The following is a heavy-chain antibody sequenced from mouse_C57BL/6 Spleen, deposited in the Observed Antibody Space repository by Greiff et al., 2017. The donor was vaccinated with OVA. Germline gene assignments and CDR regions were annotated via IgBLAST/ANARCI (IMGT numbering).Heavy chain of an antibody. CDR3: ARDALFMDY. CDR1: GFTFSDFY. CDR2: SRNKANDYTT. D-gene: IGHD6-1*01. V-gene: IGHV7-1*01. Sequence: EVNVVESGGGLVQSGRSLRLSCATSGFTFSDFYMEWVRQAPGKGLEWIAASRNKANDYTTEYSASVKGRFIVSRDTSQSILYLQMNALRAEDTAIYYCARDALFMDYWGQGTSVTVSS. J-gene: IGHJ4*01.